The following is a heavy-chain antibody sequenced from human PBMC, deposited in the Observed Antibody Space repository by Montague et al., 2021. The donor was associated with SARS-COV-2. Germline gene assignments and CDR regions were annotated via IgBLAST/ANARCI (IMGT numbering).Heavy chain of an antibody. D-gene: IGHD3-10*01. CDR3: AHSNGGSGSYLYFDY. Sequence: PALVKPTKTLTLTCTFSGFSLSTSGVGVGWIRQPPGKALEWLALIYGDDDKRYSPSLKSRLTITKDTSKNQVVLTMTNMDPVDTATFYCAHSNGGSGSYLYFDYWGQGTLVTVSS. J-gene: IGHJ4*02. V-gene: IGHV2-5*02. CDR1: GFSLSTSGVG. CDR2: IYGDDDK.